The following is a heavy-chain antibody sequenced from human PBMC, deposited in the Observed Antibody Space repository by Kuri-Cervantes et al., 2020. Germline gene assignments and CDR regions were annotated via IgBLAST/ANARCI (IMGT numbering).Heavy chain of an antibody. D-gene: IGHD4-11*01. Sequence: LSLTCAASGFTVSSNYMSWVRQAPGKGLEWVSVIYSGGSTYYADSVKGRFTISRDNAKNSLYPQMNSLRAEDTAVYYCARVGRLHIVWGQGTTVTVSS. CDR1: GFTVSSNY. V-gene: IGHV3-53*01. J-gene: IGHJ6*02. CDR3: ARVGRLHIV. CDR2: IYSGGST.